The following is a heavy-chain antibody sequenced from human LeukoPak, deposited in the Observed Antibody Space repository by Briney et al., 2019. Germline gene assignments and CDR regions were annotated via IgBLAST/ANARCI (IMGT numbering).Heavy chain of an antibody. CDR1: GYIFTSYY. CDR2: INPSGGSI. V-gene: IGHV1-46*01. D-gene: IGHD3-22*01. CDR3: ARGRNYYDSSRYYYEGDAFDI. J-gene: IGHJ3*02. Sequence: ASVKVSCKASGYIFTSYYMYWVRQAPGQGLEWMGIINPSGGSIRYAQKFQGRVTMTRDTSTSTVYMELSSLRSEDTAVYYCARGRNYYDSSRYYYEGDAFDIWGQGTTVTVSS.